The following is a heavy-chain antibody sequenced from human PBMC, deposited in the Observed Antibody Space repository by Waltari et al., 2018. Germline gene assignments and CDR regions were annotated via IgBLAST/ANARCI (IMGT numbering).Heavy chain of an antibody. J-gene: IGHJ5*02. CDR2: IIPLLGVT. V-gene: IGHV1-69*18. CDR1: GGTFSNFA. D-gene: IGHD6-25*01. Sequence: QLVQSGAEVKKPGSSVKVSCKASGGTFSNFAISWVRQAPGQGLVWMGKIIPLLGVTDYAPKFQGRVTITADEHDSTSTAYMELGSLSSEDTAIYYCTRDIPSGYDSYWFDPWGQGTLVTVSS. CDR3: TRDIPSGYDSYWFDP.